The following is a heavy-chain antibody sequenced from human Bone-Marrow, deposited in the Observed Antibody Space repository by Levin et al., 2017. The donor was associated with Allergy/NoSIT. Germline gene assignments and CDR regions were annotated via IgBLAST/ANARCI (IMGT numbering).Heavy chain of an antibody. CDR1: RGTISTTDYF. J-gene: IGHJ4*02. V-gene: IGHV4-30-4*01. CDR3: LGLAQ. Sequence: SETLSLTCTVSRGTISTTDYFWNWVRQSPGKGLEWIGYIYSTGTTSYNPSLESRLTISVDTSRNQYFLRLRSVTAAATAVYYCLGLAQWGPGSLVTVSS. D-gene: IGHD7-27*01. CDR2: IYSTGTT.